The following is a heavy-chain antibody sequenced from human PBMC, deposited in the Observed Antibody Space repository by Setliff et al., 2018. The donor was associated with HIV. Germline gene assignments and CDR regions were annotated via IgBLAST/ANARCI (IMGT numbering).Heavy chain of an antibody. CDR3: ARARGSGPWELVHYDVFDI. CDR1: GFTVSSNY. Sequence: GGSLRLSCAASGFTVSSNYMSWVRQAPGKGLEWVANIKQDGSEKNYMDSVKGRFTISRDNAKNSLYLQMNSLRVEDTAVYYRARARGSGPWELVHYDVFDIWGQGTMVTVSS. CDR2: IKQDGSEK. J-gene: IGHJ3*02. V-gene: IGHV3-7*02. D-gene: IGHD1-26*01.